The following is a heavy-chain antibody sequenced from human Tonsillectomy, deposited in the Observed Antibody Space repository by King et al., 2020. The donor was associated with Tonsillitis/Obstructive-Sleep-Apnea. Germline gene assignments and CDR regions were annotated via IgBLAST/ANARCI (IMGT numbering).Heavy chain of an antibody. CDR2: IIPIFGTA. D-gene: IGHD1-26*01. V-gene: IGHV1-69*12. CDR1: GGTFSSYA. CDR3: ARDKERGAFDVFDI. Sequence: QLVQSGAEVKKPGSSVKVSCKASGGTFSSYAISWVRQAPGQGLEWIGGIIPIFGTANYAQKFQGRVTITADESTSTAYMELSSLRSEDTAVYYCARDKERGAFDVFDIGGKGTMVTASS. J-gene: IGHJ3*02.